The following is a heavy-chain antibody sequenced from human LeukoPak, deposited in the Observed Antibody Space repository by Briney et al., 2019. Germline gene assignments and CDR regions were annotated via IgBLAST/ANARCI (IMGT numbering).Heavy chain of an antibody. D-gene: IGHD6-19*01. J-gene: IGHJ4*02. V-gene: IGHV3-74*01. CDR1: GFTFSSYC. Sequence: GGSLRLSCAASGFTFSSYCMHWVRQAPGKGLVWVSRINSDGSSTSYADSVKGRFTISRDNAKNTLYLQMNSLRAEDTAVYYCARGLKTIAVAGTVYFDYWGQGTLVTVSS. CDR2: INSDGSST. CDR3: ARGLKTIAVAGTVYFDY.